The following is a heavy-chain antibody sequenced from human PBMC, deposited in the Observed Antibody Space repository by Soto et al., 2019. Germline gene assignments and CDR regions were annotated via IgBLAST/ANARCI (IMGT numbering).Heavy chain of an antibody. V-gene: IGHV3-15*01. CDR1: GFTFSNAW. CDR3: TTEGLFGVVYYYYGMDV. Sequence: EVQLVESGGGLVKPVGSLRRSCAASGFTFSNAWMSWVRQAPGKGLEWVGRIKSKTDGGTTDYAAPVKGRFTISRDDSKNTLYLQMNSLKTEDTAVYYCTTEGLFGVVYYYYGMDVWGQGTTVTVSS. D-gene: IGHD3-3*01. J-gene: IGHJ6*02. CDR2: IKSKTDGGTT.